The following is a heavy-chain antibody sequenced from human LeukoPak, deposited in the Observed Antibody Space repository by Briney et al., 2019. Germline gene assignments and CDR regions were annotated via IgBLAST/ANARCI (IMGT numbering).Heavy chain of an antibody. J-gene: IGHJ4*02. CDR2: IFSDGSSR. Sequence: GGSLRLSCSASGFTFSSYWMHWVRQAPGKGLVWVSRIFSDGSSRNSADSVKGRFTISRDNAKNSLYLQMNSLRAEDTAVYYCARGDGAFFDYWGQGTLVTVSS. V-gene: IGHV3-74*01. D-gene: IGHD5-24*01. CDR1: GFTFSSYW. CDR3: ARGDGAFFDY.